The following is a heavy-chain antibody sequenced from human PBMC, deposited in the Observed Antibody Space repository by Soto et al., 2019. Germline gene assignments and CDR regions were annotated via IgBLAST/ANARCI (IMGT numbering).Heavy chain of an antibody. Sequence: GASVKVSCKASGGTFSSYAISWVRQAPGQGLEWMGGIIPIFDTANYAQKFQGRVTITADESTSTAYMELSSLRSEDTAVYYCAASVLRGYSGYDSYYYGMDVWGQGTTVTVSS. CDR2: IIPIFDTA. CDR3: AASVLRGYSGYDSYYYGMDV. CDR1: GGTFSSYA. D-gene: IGHD5-12*01. V-gene: IGHV1-69*13. J-gene: IGHJ6*02.